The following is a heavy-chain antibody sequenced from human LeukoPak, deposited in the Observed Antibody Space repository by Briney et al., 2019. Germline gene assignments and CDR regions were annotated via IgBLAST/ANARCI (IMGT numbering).Heavy chain of an antibody. J-gene: IGHJ6*02. V-gene: IGHV4-39*07. CDR2: FYYSGST. CDR1: GGSVSSRYY. CDR3: ARAGYGSGSPSASYGMDV. D-gene: IGHD3-10*01. Sequence: SETLSLTCTVSGGSVSSRYYWVWIRQPPEKGLEWIGSFYYSGSTYYNPSLKSRLTISADASKSQFSLKLNSVTAADTAVYYCARAGYGSGSPSASYGMDVWGQGTTVTVSS.